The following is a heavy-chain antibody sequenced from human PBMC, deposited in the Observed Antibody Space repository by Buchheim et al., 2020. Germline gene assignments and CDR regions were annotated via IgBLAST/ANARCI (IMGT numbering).Heavy chain of an antibody. CDR3: GEAIRASDY. J-gene: IGHJ4*02. CDR2: ITARSGST. V-gene: IGHV3-23*01. D-gene: IGHD3-10*01. CDR1: GFTFSSYA. Sequence: EVQLLESGGGLVQPGSSLRLSCAASGFTFSSYAMRWVRQAPGTGLEWVVSITARSGSTYFADSVKGRFTISRDNSKNTLYLQMNSLRDYDTAVYYCGEAIRASDYWGQGTL.